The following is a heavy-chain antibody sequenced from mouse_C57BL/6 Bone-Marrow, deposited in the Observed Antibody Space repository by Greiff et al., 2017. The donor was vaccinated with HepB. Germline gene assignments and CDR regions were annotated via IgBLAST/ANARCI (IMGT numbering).Heavy chain of an antibody. Sequence: EVKLVESGGGLVQPGGSLKLSCAASGFTFSDYYMYWVRQTPEKRLEWVAYISNGGGSTYYPDTVKGRFTISRDNAKNTLYLQMSRLKSEDTAMYYCARLAYYSNYAMDYWGQGTSVTVSS. D-gene: IGHD2-5*01. J-gene: IGHJ4*01. CDR1: GFTFSDYY. CDR2: ISNGGGST. CDR3: ARLAYYSNYAMDY. V-gene: IGHV5-12*01.